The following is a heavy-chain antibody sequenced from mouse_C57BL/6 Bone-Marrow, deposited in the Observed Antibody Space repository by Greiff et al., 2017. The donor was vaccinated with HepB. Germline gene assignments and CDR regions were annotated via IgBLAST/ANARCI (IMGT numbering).Heavy chain of an antibody. CDR3: ARPTATVVEMDY. CDR2: IFPGSGST. V-gene: IGHV1-75*01. J-gene: IGHJ4*01. Sequence: VKLMESGPELVKPGASVKISCKASGYTFTDYYINWVKQRPGQGLEWIGWIFPGSGSTYYNEKFKGKATLTVDKSSSTAYMLLSSLTSEDSAVYFCARPTATVVEMDYWGQGTSVTVSS. CDR1: GYTFTDYY. D-gene: IGHD1-1*01.